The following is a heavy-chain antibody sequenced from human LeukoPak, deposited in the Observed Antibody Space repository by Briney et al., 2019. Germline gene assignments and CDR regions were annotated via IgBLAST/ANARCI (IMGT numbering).Heavy chain of an antibody. CDR2: IYYSGST. V-gene: IGHV4-39*01. CDR1: VGSISSSSYY. CDR3: ARLDYSNYWFDP. J-gene: IGHJ5*02. Sequence: SETLFLTSTVSVGSISSSSYYWGWIRQPPGKGLEWIGSIYYSGSTYYNPSLKSRVTISVDTSKNQFSLKLSSVTAADTAVYYCARLDYSNYWFDPWGQGTLVTVSS. D-gene: IGHD4-11*01.